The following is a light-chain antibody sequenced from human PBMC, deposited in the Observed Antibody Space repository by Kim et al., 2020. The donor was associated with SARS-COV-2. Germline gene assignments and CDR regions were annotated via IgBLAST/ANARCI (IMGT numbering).Light chain of an antibody. CDR3: MQSLKLPWT. J-gene: IGKJ1*01. V-gene: IGKV2D-29*01. CDR2: EVS. CDR1: QSLLHSDGKTY. Sequence: PASISCKSTQSLLHSDGKTYVYWYLQKPGQPPQLLIYEVSNRFSGVPDRFSGSGSGTAFALKISRVEAEDVGVYHCMQSLKLPWTFGQGTKVDIK.